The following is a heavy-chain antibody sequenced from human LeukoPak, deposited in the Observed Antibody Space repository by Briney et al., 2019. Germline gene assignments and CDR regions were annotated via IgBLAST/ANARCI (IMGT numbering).Heavy chain of an antibody. J-gene: IGHJ4*02. Sequence: GGSLRLSCAASGFTVSSNYMSWVRQAPGKGLERVSYISSSGSTIYYADSVKGRFTISRDNAKNSLYLQMNSLRAEDTAVYYCARDSTLDYGGNYPRDYWGQGTLVTVSS. CDR3: ARDSTLDYGGNYPRDY. CDR1: GFTVSSNY. D-gene: IGHD4-23*01. V-gene: IGHV3-11*04. CDR2: ISSSGSTI.